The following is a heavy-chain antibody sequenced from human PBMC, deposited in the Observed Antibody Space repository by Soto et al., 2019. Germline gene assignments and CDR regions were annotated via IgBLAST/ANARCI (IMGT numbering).Heavy chain of an antibody. Sequence: QVQLVQSGAEVKKPGSSVKVSCKASGGTFSSYAISWVRQAPGQGLEWMGGIIPIFVKANYAQKFQGRVTITADESTSTAYMELSSLRSEDTAVYYRARDGRGITMDGFDPWGQGTLVTVSS. D-gene: IGHD3-10*01. CDR1: GGTFSSYA. V-gene: IGHV1-69*01. CDR2: IIPIFVKA. CDR3: ARDGRGITMDGFDP. J-gene: IGHJ5*02.